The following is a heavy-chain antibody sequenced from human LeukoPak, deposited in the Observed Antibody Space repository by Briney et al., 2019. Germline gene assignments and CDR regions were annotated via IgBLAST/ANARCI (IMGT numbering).Heavy chain of an antibody. CDR1: GYIFSSYY. J-gene: IGHJ4*02. V-gene: IGHV1-46*01. CDR2: ISPSGDTT. CDR3: ARGNGSGWAKYFDY. Sequence: DSVKVSCKASGYIFSSYYMHWVRQAPGQGLEWMGIISPSGDTTSYAQKFQGRFTMTRDTSTSTVYMGLSSLRSEDTAVYYCARGNGSGWAKYFDYWGQGTLVTVSS. D-gene: IGHD6-19*01.